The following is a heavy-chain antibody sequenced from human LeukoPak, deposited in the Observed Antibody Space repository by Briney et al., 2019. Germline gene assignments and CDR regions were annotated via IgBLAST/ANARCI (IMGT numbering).Heavy chain of an antibody. CDR3: AKRGCGSIICDPLSFDY. CDR2: ISGSGGST. CDR1: GFSFSSFA. D-gene: IGHD3-16*01. Sequence: GGSLRLSCAASGFSFSSFAMNWVRQAPGKGLEWVSTISGSGGSTYYADSVKGRFTISRDNFKNTLYLQMSSLRAEDTAVYYCAKRGCGSIICDPLSFDYWGPGTLVTVSS. J-gene: IGHJ4*02. V-gene: IGHV3-23*01.